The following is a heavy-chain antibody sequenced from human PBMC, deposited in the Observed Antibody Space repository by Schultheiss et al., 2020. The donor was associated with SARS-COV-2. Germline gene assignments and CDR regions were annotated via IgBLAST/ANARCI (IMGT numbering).Heavy chain of an antibody. D-gene: IGHD3-16*02. CDR1: GFTFSSYA. Sequence: GGSLRLSCAASGFTFSSYAMHWVRQAPGKGLEWVAVISYDGSNKYYADSVKGRFTISRDNSKNTLYLQMNSLRAEDTAVYYCAKDLRYMGGMDVWGQGTTVTVSS. V-gene: IGHV3-30*07. CDR2: ISYDGSNK. J-gene: IGHJ6*02. CDR3: AKDLRYMGGMDV.